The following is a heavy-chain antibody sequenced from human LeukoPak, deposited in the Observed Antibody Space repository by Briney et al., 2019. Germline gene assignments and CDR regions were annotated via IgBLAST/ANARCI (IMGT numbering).Heavy chain of an antibody. CDR1: GGSISSSSYY. D-gene: IGHD6-6*01. Sequence: PSETLSLTCTVSGGSISSSSYYWGWIRQPPGKGLEWIGSIYISGSTNYNPSLKSRVTMSVDTSKNQFSLKMSSVTAADTAVYYCASSIEYGHAWGQGTLVTVSS. CDR3: ASSIEYGHA. V-gene: IGHV4-39*07. J-gene: IGHJ4*02. CDR2: IYISGST.